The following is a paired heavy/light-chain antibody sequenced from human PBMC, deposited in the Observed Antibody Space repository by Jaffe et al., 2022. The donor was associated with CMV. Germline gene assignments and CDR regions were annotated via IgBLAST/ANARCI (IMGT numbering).Heavy chain of an antibody. Sequence: QVQLVQSGAEVKKPGASVKISCKTSGYTFSSYYMHWVRQAPGQGLEWMGMINPSGGRTNYPQKFQGRVTMTRDTSTRTVYMEVNSLRSDDTAMYYCARDRGHWELLYYFDYWGQGTLVTVSS. V-gene: IGHV1-46*01. J-gene: IGHJ4*02. CDR1: GYTFSSYY. CDR2: INPSGGRT. CDR3: ARDRGHWELLYYFDY. D-gene: IGHD1-7*01.
Light chain of an antibody. V-gene: IGLV2-8*01. J-gene: IGLJ2*01. CDR2: EVT. CDR3: SSFAGSYNLV. Sequence: QSALTQPPSASGSPGQSVTISCAGTSSDIGTYNYVSWYQQHPGKAPKLMIYEVTKRPSGVPDRFSGSKSGNTASLTVSGLQAEDEADYYCSSFAGSYNLVFGGGTKLTVL. CDR1: SSDIGTYNY.